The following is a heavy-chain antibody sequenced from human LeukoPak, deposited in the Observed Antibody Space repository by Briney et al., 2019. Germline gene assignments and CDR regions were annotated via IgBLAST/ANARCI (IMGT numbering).Heavy chain of an antibody. CDR1: GGTFSSYA. CDR3: ARGDCSGGSCYNPYYYYYYYMDV. V-gene: IGHV1-69*06. D-gene: IGHD2-15*01. Sequence: ASVKVSCKASGGTFSSYAISWVRQAPGQGLEWMGGIIPIFGTANYAQKFQGRVTITADKSTSTAYMELSSLRSEDTAVYYCARGDCSGGSCYNPYYYYYYYMDVWGKGTTVTVSS. CDR2: IIPIFGTA. J-gene: IGHJ6*03.